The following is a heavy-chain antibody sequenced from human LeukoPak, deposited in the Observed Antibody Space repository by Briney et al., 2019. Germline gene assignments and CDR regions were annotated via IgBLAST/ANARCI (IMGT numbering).Heavy chain of an antibody. D-gene: IGHD3-22*01. J-gene: IGHJ4*02. CDR3: AKDGPYSDTSGPHY. V-gene: IGHV3-7*03. Sequence: GGSLRLSCAASGFTFSSYAMSWVRQAPGKGLEWVANIKQDGSEKYYVDSVKGRFTISRDNAKNSLYLQMNNLRAEDTAVYYCAKDGPYSDTSGPHYWGQGTLVTVSS. CDR2: IKQDGSEK. CDR1: GFTFSSYA.